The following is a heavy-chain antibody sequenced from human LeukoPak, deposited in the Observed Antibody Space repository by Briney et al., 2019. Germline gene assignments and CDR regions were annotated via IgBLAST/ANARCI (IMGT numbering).Heavy chain of an antibody. D-gene: IGHD1-14*01. CDR1: GFTFSNAW. Sequence: PGGSLRLSCAASGFTFSNAWMSWVRQAPGKGLEWIGRIYNSGYTNYNPSLESRVTISLDTSKNEFSLKLSSVTAADTALYYCARGNNSPWDYWGQGTLVTVSS. CDR3: ARGNNSPWDY. J-gene: IGHJ4*02. V-gene: IGHV4-4*02. CDR2: IYNSGYT.